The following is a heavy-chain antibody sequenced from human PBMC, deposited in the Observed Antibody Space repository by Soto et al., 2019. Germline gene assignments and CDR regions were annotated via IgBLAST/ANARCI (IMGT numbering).Heavy chain of an antibody. D-gene: IGHD3-10*01. CDR2: INPILSMS. CDR1: GDTFAFYS. CDR3: ATSYGSGYRAFDY. J-gene: IGHJ4*02. V-gene: IGHV1-69*02. Sequence: QVKLVQSGAEVKRPGSSVKVSCKASGDTFAFYSINWVRQAPGLGLEWMGRINPILSMSNYAQRFQGRVTMTADKSTSTAYMVLNSLRSADTAIYYCATSYGSGYRAFDYWGQGALVTVSS.